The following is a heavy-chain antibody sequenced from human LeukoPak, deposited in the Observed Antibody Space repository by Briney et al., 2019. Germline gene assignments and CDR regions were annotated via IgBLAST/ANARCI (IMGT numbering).Heavy chain of an antibody. J-gene: IGHJ4*02. D-gene: IGHD3-22*01. CDR1: GYTFTGVY. CDR2: INPQSGAT. V-gene: IGHV1-2*07. CDR3: ARGGDDSGLYFAY. Sequence: ASVKVSCKASGYTFTGVYIHWVRQAPGQGLEWMAWINPQSGATNYAHKFRGRVTMTRDVSIRTAYMEVTSLTFDDTAVYYCARGGDDSGLYFAYWGQGTLVTVSS.